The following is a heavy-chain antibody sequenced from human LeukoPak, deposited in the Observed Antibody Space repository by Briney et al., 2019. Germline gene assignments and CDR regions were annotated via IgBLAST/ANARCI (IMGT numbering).Heavy chain of an antibody. J-gene: IGHJ4*02. V-gene: IGHV1-8*02. CDR3: ARGPPESSSSDY. Sequence: ASVTVSFMSSVYTFTIYDINGVRQATGQGGEGMGWMKPNSGDTGYAQKFQGTVTMTRNTSISTAYMELSGLTSEDTAVYYCARGPPESSSSDYWGQGTLVTVSS. CDR1: VYTFTIYD. D-gene: IGHD6-13*01. CDR2: MKPNSGDT.